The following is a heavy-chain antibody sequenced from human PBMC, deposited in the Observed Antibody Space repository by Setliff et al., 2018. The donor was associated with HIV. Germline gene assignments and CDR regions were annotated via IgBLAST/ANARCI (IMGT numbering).Heavy chain of an antibody. CDR1: GGSITSHY. V-gene: IGHV4-59*11. CDR3: ARVEIMELRGNWFDP. Sequence: KASETLSLTCSVSGGSITSHYWSWIRQPPGKGLEWIGYIYYSGDTIYNPSLKSRVTMSVDTSRNHFSLRLRFVTAADTAIYYCARVEIMELRGNWFDPWGQGTLVTVSS. CDR2: IYYSGDT. D-gene: IGHD1-7*01. J-gene: IGHJ5*02.